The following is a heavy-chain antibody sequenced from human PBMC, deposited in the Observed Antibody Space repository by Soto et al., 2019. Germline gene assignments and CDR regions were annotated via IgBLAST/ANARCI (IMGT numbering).Heavy chain of an antibody. J-gene: IGHJ6*02. CDR2: ISAYNGNT. Sequence: QVQLVQSGAEVKKPGASVKVSCKASGYTFTSYGISWVRQAPGQGLEWMGWISAYNGNTNYAQKIQGRVTMTTDTSTSTADMERRSLRSDDTAVYYCARDVSPYYDFWSGLYYYYGMDVWGQGTTVTVSS. CDR1: GYTFTSYG. V-gene: IGHV1-18*04. D-gene: IGHD3-3*01. CDR3: ARDVSPYYDFWSGLYYYYGMDV.